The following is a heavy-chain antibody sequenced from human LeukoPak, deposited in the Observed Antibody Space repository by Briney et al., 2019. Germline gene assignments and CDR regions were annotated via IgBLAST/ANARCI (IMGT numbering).Heavy chain of an antibody. CDR3: ARYVVYGSGKYYFDY. J-gene: IGHJ4*02. Sequence: SETLSLTCTVSGGSISTYYWSWIRQPPGKGLEWIASINYSGSTYYNPSLKSRVTISVDTSENQFSLKLSSVTAADTAVYYCARYVVYGSGKYYFDYWGQGTLVTVSS. V-gene: IGHV4-39*01. CDR1: GGSISTYY. D-gene: IGHD3-10*01. CDR2: INYSGST.